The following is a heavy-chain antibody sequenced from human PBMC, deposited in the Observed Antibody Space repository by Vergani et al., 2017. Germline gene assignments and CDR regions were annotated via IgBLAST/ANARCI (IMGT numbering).Heavy chain of an antibody. V-gene: IGHV4-39*01. Sequence: QLQLQESGPGLVKPSETLSLTCTVSGGSISSRSYYWGWIRQPPGKGLEWSGSSHYSGRTYYNPSLKSRVTISVDTSKNQFYLKRSAVTAADTAVYYCARLLGSSSGGDYWGQGTLVTVSS. CDR2: SHYSGRT. CDR1: GGSISSRSYY. D-gene: IGHD6-6*01. J-gene: IGHJ4*02. CDR3: ARLLGSSSGGDY.